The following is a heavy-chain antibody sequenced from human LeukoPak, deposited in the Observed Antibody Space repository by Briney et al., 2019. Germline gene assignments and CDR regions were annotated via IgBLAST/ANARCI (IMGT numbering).Heavy chain of an antibody. CDR2: ISGSGGGT. CDR3: AKDLGRYRNNYFDY. J-gene: IGHJ4*02. D-gene: IGHD1-26*01. V-gene: IGHV3-23*01. CDR1: GFTFSSYA. Sequence: GGSLRLSCAASGFTFSSYAMSWVRQAPEKGLEWVSTISGSGGGTYYADSVKGRFTISRDDSKNTLDLQMNSLRAEDTAVYYCAKDLGRYRNNYFDYWGQGTLVTVSS.